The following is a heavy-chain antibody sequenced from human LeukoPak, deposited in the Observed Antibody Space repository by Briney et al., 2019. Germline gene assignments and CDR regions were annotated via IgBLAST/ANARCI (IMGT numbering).Heavy chain of an antibody. CDR2: IKRDGSET. J-gene: IGHJ4*02. Sequence: AGSLRLSCAASRVTFTSYWMSWVRQAPGKGLEWVANIKRDGSETYYVDSVKGRFTISRDNVKNSLYLQMNGLRDEDTAVYHRATSRGFDSWGQGTLVTVSS. V-gene: IGHV3-7*01. D-gene: IGHD6-13*01. CDR3: ATSRGFDS. CDR1: RVTFTSYW.